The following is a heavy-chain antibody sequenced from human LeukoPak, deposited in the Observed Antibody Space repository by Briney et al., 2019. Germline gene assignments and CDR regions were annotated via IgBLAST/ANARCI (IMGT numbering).Heavy chain of an antibody. J-gene: IGHJ3*02. Sequence: SETLSLTCTVSGGSISSYYWSWIRQPAGKGLEWIGRIYTSGSTNYNPSLKSRVTMSVDTSKKQFSLKLSSVTAADTAVYYCARGGQTYYYDSSGYLNAAFDIWGQGTMVTVSS. D-gene: IGHD3-22*01. CDR3: ARGGQTYYYDSSGYLNAAFDI. CDR1: GGSISSYY. CDR2: IYTSGST. V-gene: IGHV4-4*07.